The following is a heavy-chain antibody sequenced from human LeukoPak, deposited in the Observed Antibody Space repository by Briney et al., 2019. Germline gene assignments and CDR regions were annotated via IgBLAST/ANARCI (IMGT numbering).Heavy chain of an antibody. Sequence: GGSLRLSCAASGFTFSNYWMHWVRQAPGKGLVWVSRIDTDGSRTSYADSVKGRFTISRDNSKNTLYLQMNSLRAEDTAVYYCAREPYCGGDCYFGAFDIWGQGTMVTVSS. J-gene: IGHJ3*02. V-gene: IGHV3-74*01. CDR1: GFTFSNYW. CDR3: AREPYCGGDCYFGAFDI. CDR2: IDTDGSRT. D-gene: IGHD2-21*01.